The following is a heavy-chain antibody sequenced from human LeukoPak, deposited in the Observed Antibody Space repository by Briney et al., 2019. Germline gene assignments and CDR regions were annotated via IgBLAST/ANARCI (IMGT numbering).Heavy chain of an antibody. Sequence: GGSLRLSCAASGFTFSSYAMSWGRQAPGKGVGWVSAIIGSGGSTYYADSVKGRFTISRDNSKNTLYLQMNSLRAEDTAVYYCAREQTYYYDSSGYYFDYWGQGTLVTVSS. CDR2: IIGSGGST. CDR3: AREQTYYYDSSGYYFDY. CDR1: GFTFSSYA. J-gene: IGHJ4*02. D-gene: IGHD3-22*01. V-gene: IGHV3-23*01.